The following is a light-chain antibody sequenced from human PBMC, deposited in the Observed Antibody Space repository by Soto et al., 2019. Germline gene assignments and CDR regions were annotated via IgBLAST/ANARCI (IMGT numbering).Light chain of an antibody. J-gene: IGKJ3*01. V-gene: IGKV3-11*01. CDR3: QQTYSTPFS. CDR2: DTS. CDR1: QSISTY. Sequence: EVVLTQSPATLSLSPGDRATLSCNASQSISTYLAWYQQKPGQAPRLLIYDTSSRATGVPARFSGSGSGTDFTLIISSVEPEDFATYYCQQTYSTPFSFGPGTKVDI.